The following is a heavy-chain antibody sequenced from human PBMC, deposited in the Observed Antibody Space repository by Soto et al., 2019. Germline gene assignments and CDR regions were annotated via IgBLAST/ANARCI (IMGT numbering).Heavy chain of an antibody. D-gene: IGHD3-9*01. CDR3: ARQPTGYPNWFDA. CDR1: GGSVTSSTSS. CDR2: IFYGHGT. J-gene: IGHJ5*02. Sequence: QVQLQESGPGLVNPSETLSLTCTVSGGSVTSSTSSWAWVRQPPGKVLHWIGTIFYGHGTYYNPSPESPVPISRDPSKNQFSLELTSVTAADTADNYGARQPTGYPNWFDAWGRGILVIVPS. V-gene: IGHV4-39*01.